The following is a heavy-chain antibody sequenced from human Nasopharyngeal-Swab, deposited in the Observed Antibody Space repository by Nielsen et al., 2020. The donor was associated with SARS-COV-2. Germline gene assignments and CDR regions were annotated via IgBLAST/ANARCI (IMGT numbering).Heavy chain of an antibody. V-gene: IGHV3-21*01. CDR3: ARLLLLPLLVAFVI. J-gene: IGHJ3*02. CDR2: ISSSSSYI. Sequence: GESLKISCAASGFTFSSYSMSWVRQAPGKGLEWVSSISSSSSYIYYADSVKGRFTISRDNAKNSLYLQMNSLRAEDTAVYYCARLLLLPLLVAFVIWGQGTMVTVSS. D-gene: IGHD2-21*01. CDR1: GFTFSSYS.